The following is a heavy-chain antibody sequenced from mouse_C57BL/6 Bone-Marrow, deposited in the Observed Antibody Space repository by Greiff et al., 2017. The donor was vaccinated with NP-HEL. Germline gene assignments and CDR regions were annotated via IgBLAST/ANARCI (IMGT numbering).Heavy chain of an antibody. CDR1: GFNIKDDY. J-gene: IGHJ2*01. CDR2: IDPENGDT. V-gene: IGHV14-4*01. Sequence: VQLQQSGAELVRPGASVKLSCTASGFNIKDDYMHWVKQRPEQGLEWIGWIDPENGDTEYASKFQGKATITADTSSNTAYLQLSSLTSEDTAVYYCTTSIHYYGSSSLLFDDWGQGTTLTVSS. D-gene: IGHD1-1*01. CDR3: TTSIHYYGSSSLLFDD.